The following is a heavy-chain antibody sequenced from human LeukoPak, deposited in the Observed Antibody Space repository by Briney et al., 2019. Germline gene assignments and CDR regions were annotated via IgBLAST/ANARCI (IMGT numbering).Heavy chain of an antibody. V-gene: IGHV3-7*01. D-gene: IGHD6-19*01. Sequence: GGSLRLSCAASGLTFSSYWMNWVRQAPGKGLEWVANIKQDGSEKYYVDSVKGRFTISRDNAKNSLYLQMKSLRAEDTAVYYCARDSPRIAVVGAFGMDVWGQGTTVTVSS. CDR3: ARDSPRIAVVGAFGMDV. CDR2: IKQDGSEK. J-gene: IGHJ6*02. CDR1: GLTFSSYW.